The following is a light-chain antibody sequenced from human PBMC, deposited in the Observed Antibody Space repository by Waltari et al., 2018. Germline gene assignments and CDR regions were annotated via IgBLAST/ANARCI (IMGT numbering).Light chain of an antibody. CDR3: QAWDSSTVV. Sequence: SYELTQPPSVSVSPGQTASINCPGHNSGDNYVSWYQLKPGQSPVLVIYQDSQRPSGIPERFSGSNSGNTATLTISGTQAMDEADYYCQAWDSSTVVFGGGTKLTVL. V-gene: IGLV3-1*01. CDR1: NSGDNY. CDR2: QDS. J-gene: IGLJ2*01.